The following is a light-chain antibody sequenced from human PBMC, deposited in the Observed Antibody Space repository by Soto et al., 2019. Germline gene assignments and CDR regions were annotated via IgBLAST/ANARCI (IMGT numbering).Light chain of an antibody. CDR2: GVS. J-gene: IGLJ1*01. CDR3: CSYAGSYTYV. CDR1: SSDVGGYNY. Sequence: QSALTQPRSVSGSPGQSVTISCTGTSSDVGGYNYVSWYQQHPGKAPKLMIYGVSKWPSGVPDRFSGSKSGNTASLTISGLQAEDEANYYCCSYAGSYTYVFGTGTKVTVL. V-gene: IGLV2-11*01.